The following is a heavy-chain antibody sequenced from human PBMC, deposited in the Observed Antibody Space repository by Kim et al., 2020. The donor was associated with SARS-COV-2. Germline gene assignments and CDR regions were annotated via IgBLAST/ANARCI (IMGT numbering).Heavy chain of an antibody. CDR2: ISKTGDTT. Sequence: GGSLRLSCAASGFIFSNFAMSWVRQAPGKGLEWVSTISKTGDTTYYADVVKGRFTISRDNSRNTVSLEMNSLSAEDMAIYYCAHSF. CDR3: AHSF. V-gene: IGHV3-23*01. CDR1: GFIFSNFA. J-gene: IGHJ3*01.